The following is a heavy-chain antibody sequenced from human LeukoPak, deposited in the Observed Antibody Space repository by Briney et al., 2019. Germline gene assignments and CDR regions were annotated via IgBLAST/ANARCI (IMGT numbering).Heavy chain of an antibody. CDR1: GGSISSYY. Sequence: ETLSLTCTVSGGSISSYYWSWIRQPAGKGLEWIGRIYTSGSTNYNPSLKSRVTMSVDTSKNQFSLKLSSVTAADTAVYYCASGRWFGEFFDPWGQGTLVTVSS. CDR3: ASGRWFGEFFDP. J-gene: IGHJ5*02. V-gene: IGHV4-4*07. CDR2: IYTSGST. D-gene: IGHD3-10*01.